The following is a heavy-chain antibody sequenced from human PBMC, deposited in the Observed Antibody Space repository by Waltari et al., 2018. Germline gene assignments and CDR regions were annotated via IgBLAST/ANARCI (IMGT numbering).Heavy chain of an antibody. J-gene: IGHJ4*02. V-gene: IGHV3-11*06. CDR3: ARAYGSTGDFDL. CDR1: GFSLTNYY. Sequence: QVQLVDSGGDLVRPGGSLTLSCAASGFSLTNYYMSWIRQAPGKGLEWISYMATTSKTKNADSVKGRFTISRDNANNSMYLHMNNVRVEDTAVYFCARAYGSTGDFDLWGQGTLVTVSS. D-gene: IGHD3-9*01. CDR2: MATTSKT.